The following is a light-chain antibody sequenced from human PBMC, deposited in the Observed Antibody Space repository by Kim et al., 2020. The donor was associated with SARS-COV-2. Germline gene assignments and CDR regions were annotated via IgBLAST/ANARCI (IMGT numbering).Light chain of an antibody. CDR3: SSWDSSLSAWV. CDR1: TGNLGNHV. V-gene: IGLV10-54*04. CDR2: MHN. J-gene: IGLJ3*02. Sequence: QTAPPTCTGTTGNLGNHVSAWLQQLQGHPPILLSYMHNNRPSGLSERFSASRSGDTASLTITGLHPEDEADYFCSSWDSSLSAWVFGGGTQLTVL.